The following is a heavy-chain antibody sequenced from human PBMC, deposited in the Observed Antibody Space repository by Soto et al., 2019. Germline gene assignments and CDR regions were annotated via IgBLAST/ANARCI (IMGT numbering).Heavy chain of an antibody. D-gene: IGHD3-3*01. CDR1: GGSFGGYY. Sequence: SETLSLTCAVYGGSFGGYYWGWIRQPPGKGLEWIGEINHSGSTNYNPSLKSRVTISLDTSKNQFSLKLSSVTASDTAVYYCGSCIGRGYDFWSGYLPPGPNWFDAWGQGTLVTVSS. J-gene: IGHJ5*02. CDR2: INHSGST. V-gene: IGHV4-34*01. CDR3: GSCIGRGYDFWSGYLPPGPNWFDA.